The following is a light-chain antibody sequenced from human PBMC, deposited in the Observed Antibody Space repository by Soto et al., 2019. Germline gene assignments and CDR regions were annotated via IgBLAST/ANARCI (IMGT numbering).Light chain of an antibody. J-gene: IGKJ1*01. CDR2: EAS. V-gene: IGKV1-5*01. CDR3: QQYNSYSPT. CDR1: QNINKN. Sequence: DIQMTQSPSSLSASVGDRITITCRASQNINKNLNWYQQKSGKAPSLLMYEASTLQSGVPSRFSGSGSGTEFTLTISSLQPDDFATYYCQQYNSYSPTFGQGTKVDI.